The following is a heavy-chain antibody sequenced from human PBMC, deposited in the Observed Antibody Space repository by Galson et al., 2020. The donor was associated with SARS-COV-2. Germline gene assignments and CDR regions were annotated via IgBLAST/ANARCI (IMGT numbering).Heavy chain of an antibody. CDR1: GFTFSSYA. J-gene: IGHJ4*02. Sequence: GGSLRLSCAASGFTFSSYAMSWVRQAPGKGLEWVSVVYSGGSTYYADSVKGRFTISRENSKNTLYLQMNSLTTEDTAVYYCAKKAGHFDSWGPGTLVTVSS. CDR3: AKKAGHFDS. CDR2: VYSGGST. V-gene: IGHV3-23*03.